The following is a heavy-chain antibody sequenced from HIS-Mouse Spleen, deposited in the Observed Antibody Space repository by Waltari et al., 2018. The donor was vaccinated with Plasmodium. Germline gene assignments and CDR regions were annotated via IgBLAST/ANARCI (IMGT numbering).Heavy chain of an antibody. CDR2: INHSGSN. Sequence: QVQLQQWGAGLLKPSETLSLTCAVYGGSFSGYYWSWIRQRPGKGLEWIGEINHSGSNNYHPVLKSRVTISVDPSKTQFSLKLSSVTAADTAVYYCARTGDYGGNSWGQGTLVTVSS. V-gene: IGHV4-34*01. CDR3: ARTGDYGGNS. D-gene: IGHD4-17*01. J-gene: IGHJ4*02. CDR1: GGSFSGYY.